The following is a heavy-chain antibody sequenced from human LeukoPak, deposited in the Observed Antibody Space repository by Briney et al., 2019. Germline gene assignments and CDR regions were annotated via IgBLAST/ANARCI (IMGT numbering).Heavy chain of an antibody. J-gene: IGHJ4*02. CDR2: INHSGST. V-gene: IGHV4-39*07. Sequence: SETLSLTCTVSGGSIGSSTYSWGWIRQPPGKGLEWIGEINHSGSTNYNPSLKSRVTISVDTSKNQFSLKLSSVTAADTAVYYCARRFNLWFGEQNWGQGTLVTVSS. CDR3: ARRFNLWFGEQN. CDR1: GGSIGSSTYS. D-gene: IGHD3-10*01.